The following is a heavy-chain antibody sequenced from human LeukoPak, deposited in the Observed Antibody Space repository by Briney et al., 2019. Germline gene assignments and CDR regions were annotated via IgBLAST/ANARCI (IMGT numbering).Heavy chain of an antibody. CDR2: INPSGGST. D-gene: IGHD3-22*01. CDR1: GYTFTTYF. CDR3: ARGSNYYFDSSADYPRY. J-gene: IGHJ4*02. Sequence: ASVKVSCKASGYTFTTYFMHWVRQAPGQGLEWMGIINPSGGSTSYAQKFQDRVTMTRDTSKSTVYMEMSSLRSGDTAVYFCARGSNYYFDSSADYPRYWGQGTLVTVSS. V-gene: IGHV1-46*01.